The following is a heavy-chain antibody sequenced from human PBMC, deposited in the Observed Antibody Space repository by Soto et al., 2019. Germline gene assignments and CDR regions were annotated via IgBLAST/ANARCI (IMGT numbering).Heavy chain of an antibody. J-gene: IGHJ6*03. V-gene: IGHV3-23*01. CDR2: ISGSGGST. CDR3: AKGPREAPSKYYYMDV. Sequence: GSLRLSCAASGFTFSSYAMSWVRQAPGKGLEWVSAISGSGGSTYYADSVKGRFTISRDNSKNTLYLQMNSLRAEDTAVYYCAKGPREAPSKYYYMDVWGKGTTVTVSS. CDR1: GFTFSSYA.